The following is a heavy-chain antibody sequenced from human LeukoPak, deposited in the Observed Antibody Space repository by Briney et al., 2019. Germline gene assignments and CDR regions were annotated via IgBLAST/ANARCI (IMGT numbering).Heavy chain of an antibody. D-gene: IGHD5-24*01. CDR2: IKTDGGET. Sequence: GGSLRLSCAASGFTFSSYAMHWVRQAPGKGLERVANIKTDGGETYYMESVRGRFTISRDNARNSLYLQMNSLTVEDTAVYYCARDMGWQQFDQWGQGTLVTVSS. CDR1: GFTFSSYA. J-gene: IGHJ4*02. V-gene: IGHV3-7*01. CDR3: ARDMGWQQFDQ.